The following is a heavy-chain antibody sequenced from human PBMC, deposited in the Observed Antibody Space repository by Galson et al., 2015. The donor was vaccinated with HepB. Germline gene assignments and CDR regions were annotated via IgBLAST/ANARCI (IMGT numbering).Heavy chain of an antibody. D-gene: IGHD4-23*01. V-gene: IGHV1-69-2*01. Sequence: VKVSCKVSGYTFTDYYMHWVQQAPGKGLEWMGLVDPEDGETIYAEKFQGRVTITADTSTDTAYMELSSLRSEDTAVYYCANRLGVDYGGNWGQGTLVTVSS. CDR1: GYTFTDYY. J-gene: IGHJ4*02. CDR3: ANRLGVDYGGN. CDR2: VDPEDGET.